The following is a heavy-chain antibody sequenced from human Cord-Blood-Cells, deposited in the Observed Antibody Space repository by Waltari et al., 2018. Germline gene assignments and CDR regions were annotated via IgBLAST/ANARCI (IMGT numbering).Heavy chain of an antibody. D-gene: IGHD5-18*01. V-gene: IGHV3-9*01. Sequence: EVQLVESGGGLVQPGRSLRLSCAASGFTVDDYAMHWVRQAPGKGLEWVSGISWNSGSIGSADAVKGRFTISRDNAKNSLYLQMNSLRAEDTALYYCAKDIGYSYGYQFGVFDYWGQGTLVTVSS. CDR2: ISWNSGSI. CDR3: AKDIGYSYGYQFGVFDY. CDR1: GFTVDDYA. J-gene: IGHJ4*02.